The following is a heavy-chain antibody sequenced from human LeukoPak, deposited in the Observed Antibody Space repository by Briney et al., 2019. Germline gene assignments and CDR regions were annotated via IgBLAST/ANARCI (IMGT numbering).Heavy chain of an antibody. D-gene: IGHD3-9*01. Sequence: GGSLRLSCAASGFTFSSYGMSWVRQAPGKGLEWVSGMSGSAGSTSYADSVKGRFTISRDNSKNTLYLQMNSLRAEDTAVYYCAKPLYYDILTGYWDAFDIWGQGTMVTVSS. CDR2: MSGSAGST. CDR1: GFTFSSYG. CDR3: AKPLYYDILTGYWDAFDI. V-gene: IGHV3-23*01. J-gene: IGHJ3*02.